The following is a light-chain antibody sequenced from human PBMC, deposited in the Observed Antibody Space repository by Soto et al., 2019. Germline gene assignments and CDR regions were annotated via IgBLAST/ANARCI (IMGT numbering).Light chain of an antibody. V-gene: IGLV1-51*02. J-gene: IGLJ1*01. CDR3: GTWDSSLSAAV. CDR2: ENN. Sequence: QSVLTQPPSVSGAPGQRVTISCTGSSSNIGAGYDVHWYQQLPGTAPKLLIYENNKRPSGIPDRFSGSKSGTSATLGITGLQTGDEADYYCGTWDSSLSAAVFGTGTKLTVL. CDR1: SSNIGAGYD.